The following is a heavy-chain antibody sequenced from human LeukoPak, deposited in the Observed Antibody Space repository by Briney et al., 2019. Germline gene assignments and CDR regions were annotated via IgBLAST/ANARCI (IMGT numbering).Heavy chain of an antibody. V-gene: IGHV3-48*03. J-gene: IGHJ6*03. CDR3: ARDNLARGSGSYASYYYYYYMDV. D-gene: IGHD3-10*01. Sequence: PGGSLRLSCAASGFTFRSYAMNWVRQAPGKGLEWVSYISSSGSTMYYADSVKGRFTISRDNAKNSLYLQMNSLRAEDTAVYYCARDNLARGSGSYASYYYYYYMDVWGKGTTVTISS. CDR2: ISSSGSTM. CDR1: GFTFRSYA.